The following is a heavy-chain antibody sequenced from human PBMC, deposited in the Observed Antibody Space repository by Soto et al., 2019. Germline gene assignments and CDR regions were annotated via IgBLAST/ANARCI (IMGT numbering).Heavy chain of an antibody. CDR2: IYYRGST. CDR1: GGSISSGGYY. J-gene: IGHJ5*02. Sequence: QVQLQESGPGLVKPSRTLSLTCTVSGGSISSGGYYWSWIRQHPGKGLEWIGNIYYRGSTNYNPSLKSRLTISVDTSKNQFSLKLTSVTAADTAMYYCARVRSGVGYNWFDPWGQGTLVTVSS. D-gene: IGHD3-10*01. CDR3: ARVRSGVGYNWFDP. V-gene: IGHV4-31*03.